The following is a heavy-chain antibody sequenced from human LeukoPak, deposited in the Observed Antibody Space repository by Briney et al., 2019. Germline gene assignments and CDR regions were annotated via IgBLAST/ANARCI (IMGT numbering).Heavy chain of an antibody. CDR1: GNTFSDYC. V-gene: IGHV3-7*01. CDR3: AKGSGWLIDH. CDR2: IKQGGSEI. Sequence: GGSLRLSCAASGNTFSDYCMHWVRQAPGRGLEYVSNIKQGGSEILYVDSVRGRFTISRDDAKNSLSLQMNSLRAEDTAVYYCAKGSGWLIDHWGQGTVVTVSS. J-gene: IGHJ4*02. D-gene: IGHD6-19*01.